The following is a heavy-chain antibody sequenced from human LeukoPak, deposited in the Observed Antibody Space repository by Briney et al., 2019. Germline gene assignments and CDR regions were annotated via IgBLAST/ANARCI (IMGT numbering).Heavy chain of an antibody. CDR3: VRGGTFRYSGTSGDY. Sequence: GGSLRLSCAASGFTFSSYGMHWVRQAPGKGLEWVAVISYDGSNKYYADSVKGRFTISRDNSKNTLYLQMNSLRAEDTAVYYCVRGGTFRYSGTSGDYWGQGTLVTVSS. CDR2: ISYDGSNK. CDR1: GFTFSSYG. J-gene: IGHJ4*02. V-gene: IGHV3-30*03. D-gene: IGHD1-26*01.